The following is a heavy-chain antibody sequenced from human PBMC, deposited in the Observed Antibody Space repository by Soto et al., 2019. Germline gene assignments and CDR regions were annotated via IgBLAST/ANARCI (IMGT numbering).Heavy chain of an antibody. CDR3: ARVQLGYDFAY. CDR2: ISANTGNT. V-gene: IGHV1-18*01. J-gene: IGHJ4*02. Sequence: QVQLVQSGAEVKKPGASVKVSCKASGYTFTSYGINWVRQAPGQGLEWMGWISANTGNTHYAQRVQGRVTMTTDTSTSTAYMELRSMRSDDTAVYYCARVQLGYDFAYWGQGTLVTVSS. D-gene: IGHD5-12*01. CDR1: GYTFTSYG.